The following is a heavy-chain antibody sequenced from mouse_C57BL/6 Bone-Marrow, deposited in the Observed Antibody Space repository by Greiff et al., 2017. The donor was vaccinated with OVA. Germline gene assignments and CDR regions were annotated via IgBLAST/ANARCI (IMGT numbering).Heavy chain of an antibody. Sequence: VQLQQSGAELVRPGASVKLSCTASGFNIKDDYMHWVKQRPEQGLEWIGWIDPENGDTEYASKFQGTATITADTSSNTAYLQLSSLTSEDTAVYYCTTGRSGFLYYFDYWGQGTTLTVSS. CDR3: TTGRSGFLYYFDY. D-gene: IGHD1-3*01. CDR1: GFNIKDDY. J-gene: IGHJ2*01. CDR2: IDPENGDT. V-gene: IGHV14-4*01.